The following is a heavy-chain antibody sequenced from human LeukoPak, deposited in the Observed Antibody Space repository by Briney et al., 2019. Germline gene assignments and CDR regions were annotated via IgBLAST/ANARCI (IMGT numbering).Heavy chain of an antibody. CDR2: ISYDGSNK. J-gene: IGHJ4*02. CDR1: GFTFSSYG. D-gene: IGHD1-26*01. Sequence: AGGSLRLSCAASGFTFSSYGMHWVRQAPGKGLEWVAAISYDGSNKFYADSVKGRFTISRDNSKNTLYLQMNSLRAEDTAVYYCARGGGLIVGATFDYWGQGTLVTVSS. CDR3: ARGGGLIVGATFDY. V-gene: IGHV3-30*03.